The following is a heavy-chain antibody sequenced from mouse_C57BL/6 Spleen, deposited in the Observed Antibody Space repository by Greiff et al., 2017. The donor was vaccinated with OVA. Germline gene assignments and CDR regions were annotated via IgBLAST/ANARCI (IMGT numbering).Heavy chain of an antibody. CDR3: ASPHYYGGSFYYAMDY. CDR1: GFTFSDYG. J-gene: IGHJ4*01. CDR2: ISSGSSTI. V-gene: IGHV5-17*01. D-gene: IGHD1-1*01. Sequence: EVKLVESGGGLVKPGGSLKLSCAASGFTFSDYGMHWVRQAPEKGLEWVAYISSGSSTIYYADTVKGRFTFSRDNAKNTLFLQMTSLRSEDTAMYYCASPHYYGGSFYYAMDYWGQGTSVTVSA.